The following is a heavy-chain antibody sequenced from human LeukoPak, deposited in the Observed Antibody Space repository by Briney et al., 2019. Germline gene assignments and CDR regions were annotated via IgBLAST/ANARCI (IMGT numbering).Heavy chain of an antibody. CDR3: AKDPHSSGYYYKYFQH. V-gene: IGHV3-30*18. Sequence: GRSLRLSCAASGFTFSSYGMRWVRQAPGKGLEWVAVISYDGSNKYYADSVKGRFTISRDNSKNALYLQMNSLRAEDTAVYYCAKDPHSSGYYYKYFQHWGQGTLVTVSS. CDR1: GFTFSSYG. D-gene: IGHD3-22*01. J-gene: IGHJ1*01. CDR2: ISYDGSNK.